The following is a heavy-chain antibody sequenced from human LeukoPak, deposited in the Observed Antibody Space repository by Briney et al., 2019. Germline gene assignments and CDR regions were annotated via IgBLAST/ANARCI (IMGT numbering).Heavy chain of an antibody. CDR2: TSSSGSTI. D-gene: IGHD5-24*01. Sequence: GGSLRLSCAASGFTFSSYEMNWVRQAPGKGLEWVSYTSSSGSTIYYADSVKGRFTISRDNAKNSLYLQMNSLRAEDTAVYYCARLSSLGGYNNFDYWGQGTLVTVSS. V-gene: IGHV3-48*03. CDR3: ARLSSLGGYNNFDY. J-gene: IGHJ4*02. CDR1: GFTFSSYE.